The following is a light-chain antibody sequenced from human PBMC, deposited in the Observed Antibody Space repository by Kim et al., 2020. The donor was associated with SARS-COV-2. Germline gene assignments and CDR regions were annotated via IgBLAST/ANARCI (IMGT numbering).Light chain of an antibody. CDR1: KLGDKY. Sequence: SYELTQPPSVSVSPGQTASITCSGYKLGDKYVSWYQQKPGQSPVVVIYQDNQRPSGIPERFSGSNSGNTATLTISVTQAMDEADYYCQAWDSSTHNYVFGAGTKVTVL. CDR3: QAWDSSTHNYV. J-gene: IGLJ1*01. V-gene: IGLV3-1*01. CDR2: QDN.